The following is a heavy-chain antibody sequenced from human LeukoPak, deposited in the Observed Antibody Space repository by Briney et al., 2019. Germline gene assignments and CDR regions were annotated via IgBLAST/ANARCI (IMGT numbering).Heavy chain of an antibody. D-gene: IGHD6-19*01. V-gene: IGHV3-23*01. J-gene: IGHJ4*02. CDR2: IPASGGNT. CDR3: VRYLSGWYYFDR. Sequence: PGGSLRLSCAASGFTFSTFGMRWVRQAPGKGLEWVSTIPASGGNTYYADSVRGRFTISRDNSKNTLYLQINSLTAEDTAIYYCVRYLSGWYYFDRWGQGTLVTVSS. CDR1: GFTFSTFG.